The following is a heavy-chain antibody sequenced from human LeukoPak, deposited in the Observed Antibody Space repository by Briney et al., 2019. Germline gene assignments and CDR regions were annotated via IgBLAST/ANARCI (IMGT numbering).Heavy chain of an antibody. V-gene: IGHV4-61*02. CDR1: GGSISSGSYY. Sequence: SQTLSLTCSVSGGSISSGSYYWSWIRQPAGKGLEWIGLIYTSGSTNYNPSLKSRVTISVDTSKNQFSLKLSSVTAADTAVYYCARDVYCSTTSCYLGAYYMDVWGKGTTVTVSS. CDR3: ARDVYCSTTSCYLGAYYMDV. J-gene: IGHJ6*03. D-gene: IGHD2-2*01. CDR2: IYTSGST.